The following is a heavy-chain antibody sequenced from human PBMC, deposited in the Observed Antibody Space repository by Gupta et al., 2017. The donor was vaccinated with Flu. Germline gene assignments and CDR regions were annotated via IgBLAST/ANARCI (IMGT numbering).Heavy chain of an antibody. Sequence: MSWIRQAPGKGLEWISYISSSGNVIYYADSVKGRFAISRDNAKNSLYLQMNSLRVEDTAVYYCASSPSCYTCLFDHWGQGTLVTVSS. J-gene: IGHJ4*02. D-gene: IGHD5-18*01. CDR2: ISSSGNVI. V-gene: IGHV3-11*01. CDR3: ASSPSCYTCLFDH.